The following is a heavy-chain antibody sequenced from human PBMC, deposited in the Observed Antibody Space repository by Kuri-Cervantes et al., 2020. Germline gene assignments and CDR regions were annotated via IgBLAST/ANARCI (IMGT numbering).Heavy chain of an antibody. CDR1: GFTFSSYW. CDR2: IKQDGSGK. J-gene: IGHJ5*02. CDR3: AREGRLLSYPYNWFDP. Sequence: LTCAASGFTFSSYWMSWVRQAPGKGLEWVANIKQDGSGKYYVDSVRGRFTISRDNAKNTLYLQMNSLRAEDTAVYYCAREGRLLSYPYNWFDPWGQGTLVTVSS. V-gene: IGHV3-7*01. D-gene: IGHD2-2*01.